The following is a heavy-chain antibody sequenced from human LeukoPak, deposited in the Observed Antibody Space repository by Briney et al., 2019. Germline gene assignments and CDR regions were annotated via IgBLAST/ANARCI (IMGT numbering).Heavy chain of an antibody. D-gene: IGHD2-15*01. CDR2: VNHSGNT. V-gene: IGHV4-34*01. CDR1: GGSFSGYY. Sequence: SETLSLTCAVYGGSFSGYYWSWIRQAPGKGLEWIGEVNHSGNTNYNPSLKSRVTISLDTSKNQFSLKLNSVTAADTAVYYCVTEPGYCTGGRCYGGWFDPWGQGTLVTVSS. J-gene: IGHJ5*02. CDR3: VTEPGYCTGGRCYGGWFDP.